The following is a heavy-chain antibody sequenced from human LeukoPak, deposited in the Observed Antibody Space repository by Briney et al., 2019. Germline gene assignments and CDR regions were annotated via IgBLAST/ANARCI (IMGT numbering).Heavy chain of an antibody. D-gene: IGHD3-10*01. Sequence: ASVKVSCKASGYTFASYYMHWVRQAPGQGLEWMGIINPSGGSTTYAQKFQGRVTMTRNTSISTAYMELSSLRSEDTAVYYCARDKINLVRGVITRLNYYYYYMDVWGKGTTVTVSS. CDR2: INPSGGST. J-gene: IGHJ6*03. CDR1: GYTFASYY. CDR3: ARDKINLVRGVITRLNYYYYYMDV. V-gene: IGHV1-46*01.